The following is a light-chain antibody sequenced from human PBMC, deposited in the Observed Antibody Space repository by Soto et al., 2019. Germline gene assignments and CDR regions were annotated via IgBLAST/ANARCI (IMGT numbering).Light chain of an antibody. CDR3: QQSSNIPYT. J-gene: IGKJ2*01. CDR1: QTISSY. Sequence: DIQMTQSPSSLSASVGDRVTITCRASQTISSYLNWYQQNPRKAPKLLIYAASSLQSGVPSRFSGSGSGTDFTLTISSLQPEDFATYYCQQSSNIPYTFGQGTKLEIK. CDR2: AAS. V-gene: IGKV1-39*01.